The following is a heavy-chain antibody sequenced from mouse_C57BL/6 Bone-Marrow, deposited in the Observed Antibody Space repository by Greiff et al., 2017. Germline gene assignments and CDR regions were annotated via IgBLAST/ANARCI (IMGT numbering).Heavy chain of an antibody. CDR1: GYTFTTYS. Sequence: QVQLQQSGAELVKPGASVKMSCKASGYTFTTYSIEWMKQNPGKSLEWIGNFHPYNDDTKYNEKFKVKATLTVEKSSSTVNLELSRLTSDDSAVYDCERPYYYGSRDWYFDVWGTGTTVTVSS. CDR2: FHPYNDDT. CDR3: ERPYYYGSRDWYFDV. D-gene: IGHD1-1*01. J-gene: IGHJ1*03. V-gene: IGHV1-47*01.